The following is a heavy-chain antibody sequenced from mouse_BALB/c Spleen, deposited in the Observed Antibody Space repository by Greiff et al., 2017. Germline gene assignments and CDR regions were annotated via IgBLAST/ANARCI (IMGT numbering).Heavy chain of an antibody. CDR2: ISSGGSYT. CDR1: GFTFSSYT. V-gene: IGHV5-6-4*01. CDR3: TRDGNYSAGFAY. J-gene: IGHJ3*01. Sequence: EVQVVESGGGLVKPGGSLKLSCAASGFTFSSYTMSWVRQTPEKRLEWVATISSGGSYTYYPDSVKGRFTISRDNAKNTLYLQMSSLKSEDTAMYYCTRDGNYSAGFAYWGQGTLVTVSA. D-gene: IGHD2-1*01.